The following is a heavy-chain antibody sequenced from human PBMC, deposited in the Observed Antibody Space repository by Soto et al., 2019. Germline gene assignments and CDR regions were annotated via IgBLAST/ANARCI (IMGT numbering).Heavy chain of an antibody. V-gene: IGHV4-34*01. J-gene: IGHJ6*03. CDR1: GGSFSGYY. D-gene: IGHD1-26*01. CDR3: AREWDDNYYYYYMDV. Sequence: PSETLSLTCAVYGGSFSGYYWSWIRQPPGKGLEWIGEINHSGSTNYNPSLKSRVTISVDTSKNQFSLKLSSVTAADTAVYYCAREWDDNYYYYYMDVWGKGTTVTVSS. CDR2: INHSGST.